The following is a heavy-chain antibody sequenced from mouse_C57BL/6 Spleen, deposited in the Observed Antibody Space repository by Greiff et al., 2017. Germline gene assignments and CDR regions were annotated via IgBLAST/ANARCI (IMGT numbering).Heavy chain of an antibody. J-gene: IGHJ3*01. V-gene: IGHV14-1*01. CDR1: GFNIKDYY. CDR3: TLDSSGYCAY. Sequence: VQLQQSGAELVRPGASVKLSCTASGFNIKDYYMHWVKQRPEQGLEWIGRIDPEDGDTEYAPKFQGKATMTADTPSNTAYLQLSSLTSEDTAVYYCTLDSSGYCAYWGQGTLVTVSA. CDR2: IDPEDGDT. D-gene: IGHD3-2*02.